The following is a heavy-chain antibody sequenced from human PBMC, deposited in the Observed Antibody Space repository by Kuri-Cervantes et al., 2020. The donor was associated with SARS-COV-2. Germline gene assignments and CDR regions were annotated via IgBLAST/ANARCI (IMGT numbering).Heavy chain of an antibody. D-gene: IGHD1-7*01. CDR2: IWYDGSNK. CDR1: GFTFSSYG. J-gene: IGHJ6*02. Sequence: GGSLRLSCAASGFTFSSYGMHWVRQAPGKGLEWVAVIWYDGSNKYYADSVKGRFTISRDNSKKTLYLQMNSLRAEDTAVYYCARCSGITGTDFYYYYGMDVWGQGTTVTVSS. V-gene: IGHV3-33*08. CDR3: ARCSGITGTDFYYYYGMDV.